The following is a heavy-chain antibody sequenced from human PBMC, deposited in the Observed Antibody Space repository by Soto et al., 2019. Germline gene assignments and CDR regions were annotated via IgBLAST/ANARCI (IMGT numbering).Heavy chain of an antibody. CDR1: GFTLSNYW. D-gene: IGHD7-27*01. CDR2: INPDGTLT. CDR3: ALKTMNWDAMDV. J-gene: IGHJ6*02. V-gene: IGHV3-74*01. Sequence: EVQLVQSGGGLVQPGGSLRLSCAASGFTLSNYWIHWVRQAPGKGLMWVSRINPDGTLTAYADSVEGRFTISRYDAKNTLYLHMNSLRVDDTAVYYCALKTMNWDAMDVWGQGTTVTVSS.